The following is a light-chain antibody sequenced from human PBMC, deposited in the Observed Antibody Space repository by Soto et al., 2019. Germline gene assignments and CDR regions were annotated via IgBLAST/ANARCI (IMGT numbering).Light chain of an antibody. Sequence: VLTQSADTVSVSPGERATLSCRASETVRSNLAWYQQKPGQAPRLLIYAASTRATGIPARFSGSGSGTDFTLTISSLEPEDFAVYYCQQRSNWPLTFGGGTKVDIK. CDR1: ETVRSN. CDR2: AAS. V-gene: IGKV3-11*01. CDR3: QQRSNWPLT. J-gene: IGKJ4*01.